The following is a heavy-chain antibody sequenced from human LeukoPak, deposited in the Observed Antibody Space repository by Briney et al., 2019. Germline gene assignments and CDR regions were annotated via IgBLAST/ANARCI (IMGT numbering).Heavy chain of an antibody. CDR1: GYTFTSYD. Sequence: GGPVKVSCKASGYTFTSYDINWVRQATGQGLEWMGGIIPIFGTANYAQKFQGRVTITADESTSTAYMELSSLRSEDTAVYYCARGPFSSSWYKPFDYWGQGTLVTVSS. D-gene: IGHD6-13*01. V-gene: IGHV1-69*13. CDR3: ARGPFSSSWYKPFDY. J-gene: IGHJ4*02. CDR2: IIPIFGTA.